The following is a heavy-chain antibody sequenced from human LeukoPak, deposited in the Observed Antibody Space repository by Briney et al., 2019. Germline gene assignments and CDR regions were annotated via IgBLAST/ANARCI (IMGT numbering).Heavy chain of an antibody. V-gene: IGHV7-4-1*02. D-gene: IGHD7-27*01. CDR2: INTNTGNP. CDR1: GYPLISNA. CDR3: ARDNAGDIDY. Sequence: GASVKVSCKASGYPLISNAMNWVRQAPGQGLELMGWINTNTGNPTYAQGFTGRFVFSLDTSVSTAYLQISSLKTEDTAVYYCARDNAGDIDYWGQGTLVTVSS. J-gene: IGHJ4*02.